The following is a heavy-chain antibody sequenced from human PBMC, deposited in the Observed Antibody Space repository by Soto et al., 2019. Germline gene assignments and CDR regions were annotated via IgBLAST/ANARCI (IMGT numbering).Heavy chain of an antibody. V-gene: IGHV3-48*01. J-gene: IGHJ5*02. Sequence: GGSLRLSCAASGFTFSSYSMNWVRQAPGKGLEWVSYISSSSSTIYYADSVKGRFTISRDNAKNSLYLQMNSLRAEDTAVYYCAITPAPPPVVAATSLFVDWFDPWGQGTLVTVSS. D-gene: IGHD2-15*01. CDR3: AITPAPPPVVAATSLFVDWFDP. CDR2: ISSSSSTI. CDR1: GFTFSSYS.